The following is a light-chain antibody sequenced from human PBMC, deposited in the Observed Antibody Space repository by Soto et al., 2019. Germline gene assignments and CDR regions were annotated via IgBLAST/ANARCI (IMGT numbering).Light chain of an antibody. Sequence: QSALTQPASVSGSPGQSITISCTGTSSDVGGYNYVYWYQQHPGKAPKLMIYDVSNRPSGVSNRFSGSKSGNTASLTISGLQAEDETDYYYSSYTSSSTYVFGTGTKLTVL. V-gene: IGLV2-14*01. CDR1: SSDVGGYNY. J-gene: IGLJ1*01. CDR2: DVS. CDR3: SSYTSSSTYV.